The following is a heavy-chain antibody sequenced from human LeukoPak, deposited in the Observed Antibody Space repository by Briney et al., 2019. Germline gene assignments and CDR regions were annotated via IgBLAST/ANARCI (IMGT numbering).Heavy chain of an antibody. CDR3: AREVNYYYYGMDV. CDR1: GGSFSGYY. Sequence: PSETLSLTCAVYGGSFSGYYWSWIRQPPGKGLERIGEINHSGSTNYNPSLKSRVTISVDTSKNQFSLKLSSVTAADTAVYYCAREVNYYYYGMDVWGQGTTVTVSS. J-gene: IGHJ6*02. V-gene: IGHV4-34*01. D-gene: IGHD4-11*01. CDR2: INHSGST.